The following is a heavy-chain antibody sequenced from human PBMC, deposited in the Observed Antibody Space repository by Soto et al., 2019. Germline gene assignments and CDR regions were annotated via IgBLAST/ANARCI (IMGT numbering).Heavy chain of an antibody. J-gene: IGHJ4*02. CDR3: AIHFYYGSGTYHAVDY. V-gene: IGHV3-23*01. D-gene: IGHD3-10*01. CDR2: FSASGGST. CDR1: GFTFNNYA. Sequence: EVQLLESGGGIVQPGTSLRLSCAASGFTFNNYAMNWVRQAPGKGLEWISGFSASGGSTYYADSVKGRFTISRDSSEESLYLQMMSLRADDTAIYYCAIHFYYGSGTYHAVDYWGQGTMVTVSS.